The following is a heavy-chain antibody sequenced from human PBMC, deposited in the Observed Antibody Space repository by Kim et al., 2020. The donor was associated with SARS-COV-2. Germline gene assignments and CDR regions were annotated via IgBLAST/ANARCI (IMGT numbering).Heavy chain of an antibody. D-gene: IGHD2-8*01. CDR1: GGSVSSSHYY. Sequence: SETLSLTCTVSGGSVSSSHYYWGWVRQPPGQGLEWIGGIYYTKRTFYNPSLQSRVTISVDTSHDQFSLRLNSVTAADMAVYFCARFYRPLYAYEGTSAHEPDYWGQGTLVTVYS. V-gene: IGHV4-39*01. CDR2: IYYTKRT. CDR3: ARFYRPLYAYEGTSAHEPDY. J-gene: IGHJ4*02.